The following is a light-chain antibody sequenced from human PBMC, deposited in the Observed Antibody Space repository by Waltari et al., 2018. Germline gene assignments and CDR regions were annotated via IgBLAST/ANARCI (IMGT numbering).Light chain of an antibody. CDR3: CSFAGSVTFVV. J-gene: IGLJ2*01. CDR1: SSDVVYYNL. Sequence: QSALTQPASVSGSPGQSLPIFCSGTSSDVVYYNLVSWYQKHPGKAPKVIIYEATKRPSGVSNRFSGSKSGNTASLTISGLQAEDEAEYFCCSFAGSVTFVVFGGGTKVTVL. CDR2: EAT. V-gene: IGLV2-23*02.